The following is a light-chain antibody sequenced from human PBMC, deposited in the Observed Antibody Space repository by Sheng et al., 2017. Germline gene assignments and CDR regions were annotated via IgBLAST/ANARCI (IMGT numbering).Light chain of an antibody. CDR3: QQYNNWPRT. J-gene: IGKJ1*01. CDR2: VAS. V-gene: IGKV3-15*01. CDR1: QSVSRN. Sequence: EIVMTQSPATLSVSPGERATLSCRASQSVSRNLAWYQQKPGQAPRLLIYVASTRATGIPARFSVSGSGTEFTLTISSLQSEDFAVYYCQQYNNWPRTFGQGTKVEIK.